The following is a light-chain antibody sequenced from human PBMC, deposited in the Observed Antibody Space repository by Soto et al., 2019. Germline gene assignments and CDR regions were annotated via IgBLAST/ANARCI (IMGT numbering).Light chain of an antibody. V-gene: IGKV1-12*01. Sequence: DIQMTQSPSSVSASVGDRVTITCRASQGISSRLAWYQQKPGKAPNLLIYAASNLQSGVPSRFSGSGSETDFTLTIGCLQPEDFATYYCQQANSSPLTFGGGTKVEIK. CDR3: QQANSSPLT. CDR1: QGISSR. CDR2: AAS. J-gene: IGKJ4*01.